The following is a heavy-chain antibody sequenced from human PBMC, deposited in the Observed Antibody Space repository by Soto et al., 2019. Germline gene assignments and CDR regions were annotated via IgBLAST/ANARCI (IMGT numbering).Heavy chain of an antibody. V-gene: IGHV3-30*18. CDR1: GVTLSSYC. CDR2: MSYDGSNK. CDR3: AKDQSIAVAGTSYGMDV. Sequence: HPGGSLRLSCAASGVTLSSYCMHWVRQAPGKGLEWVAVMSYDGSNKYYADSVKGRFTISRDNSKNTLYLQMNSLRAEDTAVYYCAKDQSIAVAGTSYGMDVWGQGTTVTVSS. J-gene: IGHJ6*02. D-gene: IGHD6-19*01.